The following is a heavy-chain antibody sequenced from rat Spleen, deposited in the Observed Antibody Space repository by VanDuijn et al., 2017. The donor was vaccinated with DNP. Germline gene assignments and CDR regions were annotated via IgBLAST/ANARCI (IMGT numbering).Heavy chain of an antibody. Sequence: VQMKESGPDLVQPSQSLSLTCSVTDYSITSNYWGWIRQFPGHKMEYIGYISYSGSTNYNPSLESRISITRDTSKNQFLLQLDAVTTEDTATYYCARLRLEWELRAMDAWGQGTSVTVSS. V-gene: IGHV3-1*01. CDR2: ISYSGST. J-gene: IGHJ4*01. CDR3: ARLRLEWELRAMDA. D-gene: IGHD1-1*01. CDR1: DYSITSNY.